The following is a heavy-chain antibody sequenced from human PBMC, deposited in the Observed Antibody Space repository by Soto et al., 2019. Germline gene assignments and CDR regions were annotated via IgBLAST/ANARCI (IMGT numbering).Heavy chain of an antibody. CDR2: IIPLFGTT. D-gene: IGHD3-10*01. CDR1: GDTFKNCV. CDR3: AAELGFGKLSVV. Sequence: QVQVVQSGVEVRRPGSSVKVSCKASGDTFKNCVISWVRQASGQGLEWMGGIIPLFGTTDFAQRFQGILTITTDESTTTAYMELSRLRSEDTATYYCAAELGFGKLSVVWGQGTTVIVSS. J-gene: IGHJ6*02. V-gene: IGHV1-69*01.